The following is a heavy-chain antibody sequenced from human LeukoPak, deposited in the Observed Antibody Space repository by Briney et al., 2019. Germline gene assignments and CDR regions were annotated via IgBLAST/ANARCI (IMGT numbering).Heavy chain of an antibody. D-gene: IGHD3-22*01. CDR1: GFTFSSYG. CDR3: AGTYYYDKGAFDI. J-gene: IGHJ3*02. V-gene: IGHV3-30*02. CDR2: IRSDGSNK. Sequence: PGGSLRLSCAASGFTFSSYGMHWVRQAPGKGLKWVAFIRSDGSNKYYADSVKGRFTISRDNSKNTLYLQMNSLRAEDTAVYYCAGTYYYDKGAFDIWGQGTMVTVSS.